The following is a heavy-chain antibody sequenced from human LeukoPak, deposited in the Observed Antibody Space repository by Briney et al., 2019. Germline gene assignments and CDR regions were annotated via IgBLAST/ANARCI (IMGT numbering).Heavy chain of an antibody. V-gene: IGHV1-69*05. Sequence: SVKVSCKASGCTFSSYAISWVRQAPGQGLEWMGGIIPIFGTANYAQKFQGRVTITTDESTSTAYMELSSLRSEDTAVYYCARGPPTYDFWSGYPFDYWGQGTLVTVSS. CDR2: IIPIFGTA. J-gene: IGHJ4*02. D-gene: IGHD3-3*01. CDR3: ARGPPTYDFWSGYPFDY. CDR1: GCTFSSYA.